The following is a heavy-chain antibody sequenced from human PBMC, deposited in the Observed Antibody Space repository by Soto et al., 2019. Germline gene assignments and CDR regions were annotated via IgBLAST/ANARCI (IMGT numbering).Heavy chain of an antibody. V-gene: IGHV1-8*01. CDR2: MNPNSGNT. J-gene: IGHJ4*02. CDR1: GYTFTSYD. CDR3: ARGGWLQAPIDY. Sequence: ASVKVSCKASGYTFTSYDINWVRQATGQGLEWMGWMNPNSGNTGYAQKFQGRVTITADESTSTAYMELSSLRSEDTAVYYCARGGWLQAPIDYWGQGTLVTVSS. D-gene: IGHD5-12*01.